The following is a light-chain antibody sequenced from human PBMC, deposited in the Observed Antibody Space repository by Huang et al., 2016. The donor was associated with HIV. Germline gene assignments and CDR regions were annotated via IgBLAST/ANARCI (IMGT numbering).Light chain of an antibody. CDR1: QSVLYTSNNKNY. J-gene: IGKJ2*01. CDR3: QQYYTTPYT. Sequence: DIMMTQSPDSLGVSLGERATINCKSSQSVLYTSNNKNYVTWYQQKPGQPPKLLIYWASTRESGVRDRFSGSGSGTDFTLTISSLQAEDVAVYYCQQYYTTPYTFGQGTKLEIK. CDR2: WAS. V-gene: IGKV4-1*01.